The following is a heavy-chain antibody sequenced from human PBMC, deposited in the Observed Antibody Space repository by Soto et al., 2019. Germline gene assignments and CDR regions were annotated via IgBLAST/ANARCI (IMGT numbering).Heavy chain of an antibody. J-gene: IGHJ4*02. V-gene: IGHV4-34*01. D-gene: IGHD1-7*01. CDR2: INHSGST. Sequence: SETLCLTCAVYGGSFSGYYWSWIRQPPGKGLEWIGEINHSGSTNYNPSLKSRVTISVDTSKNQFSLKLSSVTAADTAVYYCARETRNWNYVRGDYWGQGTLVTVSS. CDR3: ARETRNWNYVRGDY. CDR1: GGSFSGYY.